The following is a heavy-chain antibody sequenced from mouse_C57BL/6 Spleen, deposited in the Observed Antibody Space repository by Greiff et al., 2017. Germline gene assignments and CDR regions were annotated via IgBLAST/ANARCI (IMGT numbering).Heavy chain of an antibody. Sequence: EVKLVESGEGLVKPGGSLKLSCAASGFTFSSYAMSWVRQTPEKRLEWVAYISSGGDYIYYADTVKGRFTISRDNARNTLYLQMSSLKSEDTAMYYCTRDVDGYYPFAYWGQGTLVTVSA. CDR1: GFTFSSYA. D-gene: IGHD2-3*01. CDR3: TRDVDGYYPFAY. V-gene: IGHV5-9-1*02. J-gene: IGHJ3*01. CDR2: ISSGGDYI.